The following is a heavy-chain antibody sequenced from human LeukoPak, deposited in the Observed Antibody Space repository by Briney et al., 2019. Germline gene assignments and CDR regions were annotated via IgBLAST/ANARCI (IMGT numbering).Heavy chain of an antibody. CDR1: GYTFTGYY. CDR2: INPNSGGT. CDR3: ARGKGYSSSWVDY. J-gene: IGHJ4*02. Sequence: GASVKVSCKASGYTFTGYYIHWVRQAPGQGLEWMGWINPNSGGTNYAQKFQGRVTMTRDTSISTAYMELSRLRSDDTAVYYCARGKGYSSSWVDYWGQGTLVTVSS. D-gene: IGHD6-13*01. V-gene: IGHV1-2*02.